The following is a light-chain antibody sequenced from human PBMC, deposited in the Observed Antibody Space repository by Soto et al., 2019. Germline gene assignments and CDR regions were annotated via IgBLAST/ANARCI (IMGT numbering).Light chain of an antibody. CDR2: DAV. CDR1: HDITKY. CDR3: QEFDAVPPHT. Sequence: DITMTQSPTSVSASVGDRVTITCQATHDITKYLNWYQQKPGKAPKLLIFDAVYLETGVPSRFSGSGSGTDFTLTINSLQPEDFATYYCQEFDAVPPHTFGGGTRVEIK. V-gene: IGKV1-33*01. J-gene: IGKJ4*01.